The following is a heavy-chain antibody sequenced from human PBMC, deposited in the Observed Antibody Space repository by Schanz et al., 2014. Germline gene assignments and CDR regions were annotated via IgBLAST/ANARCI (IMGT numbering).Heavy chain of an antibody. CDR1: GYMFDTYG. CDR2: ISTYNGHT. V-gene: IGHV1-18*04. Sequence: QVRLVQSGAEAREPGASVKVSCKATGYMFDTYGFAWVRQAPGQGLEWMGWISTYNGHTRYGQKFQDRLSLTTDTDTATAHVELRSLRTDDTAVYYCARAKRFGDMDVWGQGTLVTVSS. D-gene: IGHD3-10*01. CDR3: ARAKRFGDMDV. J-gene: IGHJ3*01.